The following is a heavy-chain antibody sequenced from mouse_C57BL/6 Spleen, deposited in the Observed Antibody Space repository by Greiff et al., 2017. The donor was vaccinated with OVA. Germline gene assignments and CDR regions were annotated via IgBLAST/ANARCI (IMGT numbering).Heavy chain of an antibody. D-gene: IGHD1-1*01. CDR3: ARGKIYINHDDWFAY. CDR1: GYTFTSYW. Sequence: QVQLQQPGAELVKPGASVKLSCKASGYTFTSYWMQWVKQRPGQGLEWIGEIDPSDSYTNYNQKFKGKATLTVDTSSSTAYMQLSSLTSEDSAVYYCARGKIYINHDDWFAYWGQGTLVTVSA. V-gene: IGHV1-50*01. J-gene: IGHJ3*01. CDR2: IDPSDSYT.